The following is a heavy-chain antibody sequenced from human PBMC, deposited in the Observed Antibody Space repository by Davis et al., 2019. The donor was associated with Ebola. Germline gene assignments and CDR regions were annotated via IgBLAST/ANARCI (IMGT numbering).Heavy chain of an antibody. Sequence: PSETLSLTCTVPGGSMTGGINYWSWIRQTPGMRLEWIATVYYIGTTYYNPSLKSRVTISLDTSKNQFSLHLASVTAADTAVYYCATNSSSSPWFDPWGQGTQVTVSS. CDR3: ATNSSSSPWFDP. J-gene: IGHJ5*02. CDR2: VYYIGTT. CDR1: GGSMTGGINY. V-gene: IGHV4-39*07. D-gene: IGHD6-6*01.